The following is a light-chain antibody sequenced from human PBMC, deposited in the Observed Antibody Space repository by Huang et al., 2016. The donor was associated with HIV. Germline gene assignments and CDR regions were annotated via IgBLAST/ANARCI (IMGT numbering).Light chain of an antibody. Sequence: DIQMTQSPSSLSASVGDRVTITCRASQNIDNYVNWYHQKPGTAPKLLIYIASTLQSGVPSRFSGSGSGTDFTLTISNLQPEDFATYYCQQSYSTPLTFGPGTKVEIK. J-gene: IGKJ2*01. CDR1: QNIDNY. CDR3: QQSYSTPLT. CDR2: IAS. V-gene: IGKV1-39*01.